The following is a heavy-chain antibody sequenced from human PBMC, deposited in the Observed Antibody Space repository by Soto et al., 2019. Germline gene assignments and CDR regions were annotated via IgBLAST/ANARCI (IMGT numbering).Heavy chain of an antibody. CDR1: GGSISSYY. CDR2: IYYSGST. D-gene: IGHD5-18*01. J-gene: IGHJ4*02. CDR3: ARAGYGYSFDY. V-gene: IGHV4-59*01. Sequence: PSETLFLTCTVSGGSISSYYWSWIRQPPRKGLEWIGYIYYSGSTNYNPSLKSRVTISVDTSKNQFSLKLSSVTAADTAVYYCARAGYGYSFDYWGQGTLVTV.